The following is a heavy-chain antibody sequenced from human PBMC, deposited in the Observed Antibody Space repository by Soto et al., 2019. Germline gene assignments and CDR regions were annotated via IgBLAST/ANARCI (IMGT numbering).Heavy chain of an antibody. J-gene: IGHJ5*02. CDR2: INAGNGNT. V-gene: IGHV1-3*01. CDR1: GYTFTSHA. Sequence: ASVKVSCKDSGYTFTSHAIHWVRQAPEQRPEWLGWINAGNGNTYYSEKFEGRVTFTRDTLATTVNMELTSLTYEDTAVYYCGRDQSGIGYYVDWFDPWGQGTLVTVSS. CDR3: GRDQSGIGYYVDWFDP. D-gene: IGHD3-10*02.